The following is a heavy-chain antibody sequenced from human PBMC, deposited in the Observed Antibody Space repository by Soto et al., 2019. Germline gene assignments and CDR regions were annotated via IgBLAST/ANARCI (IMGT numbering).Heavy chain of an antibody. V-gene: IGHV3-21*01. J-gene: IGHJ3*02. CDR1: GLTFSSYS. CDR2: ISSSSSYI. CDR3: AREEYCSGGSCYFRMWGAFAI. Sequence: GGSLRLSCAASGLTFSSYSMNWVSQAKGKGLEWVSSISSSSSYIYYSDSVKGRFTIPRDNAKNSLYLQMNSLRAEDTAVYYCAREEYCSGGSCYFRMWGAFAIWGQGTMVTVSS. D-gene: IGHD2-15*01.